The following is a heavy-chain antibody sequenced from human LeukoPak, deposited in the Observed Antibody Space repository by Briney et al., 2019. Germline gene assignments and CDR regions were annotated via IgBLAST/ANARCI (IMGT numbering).Heavy chain of an antibody. CDR3: ARSTKQQLVLVY. V-gene: IGHV1-18*01. CDR1: GYTFTSYG. J-gene: IGHJ4*02. CDR2: ISAYNGNT. D-gene: IGHD6-13*01. Sequence: ASVKVSCTASGYTFTSYGISWVRQAPGQGLEWMGWISAYNGNTNYAQKLQGRVTMTTDTSTSTAYMELRSLRSDDTAVYYCARSTKQQLVLVYWGQGTLVTVSS.